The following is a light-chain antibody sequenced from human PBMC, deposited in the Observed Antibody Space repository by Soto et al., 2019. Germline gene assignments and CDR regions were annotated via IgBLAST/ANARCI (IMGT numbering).Light chain of an antibody. V-gene: IGLV1-51*01. CDR2: DDN. CDR1: SSNIGGNS. Sequence: QAELTQPPAVSASPGQKGTISCSGSSSNIGGNSVSWYQQLPGTAPKLLIYDDNKRPSGIPDRFSGSKSGTSATLGITGFQTGDEADYYCGSWDSSLSAYVFGTGTKV. CDR3: GSWDSSLSAYV. J-gene: IGLJ1*01.